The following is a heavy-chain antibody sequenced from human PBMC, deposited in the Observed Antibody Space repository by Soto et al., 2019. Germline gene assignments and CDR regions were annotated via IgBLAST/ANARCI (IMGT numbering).Heavy chain of an antibody. D-gene: IGHD1-7*01. CDR3: ARALHNWNFGLDP. Sequence: QMQLQESGPGLVKPSETLSLTCTVSGGSVGSGSYYCSCIRQPPGKGLEWIGYVYYSGTTNYNPSLKSRFTISVDTSKNQFSLKVRSVTAADTAVYYCARALHNWNFGLDPWGQGTLVTVSS. CDR1: GGSVGSGSYY. J-gene: IGHJ5*02. CDR2: VYYSGTT. V-gene: IGHV4-61*01.